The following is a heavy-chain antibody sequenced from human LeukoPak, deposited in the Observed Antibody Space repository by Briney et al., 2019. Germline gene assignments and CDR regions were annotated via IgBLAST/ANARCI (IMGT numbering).Heavy chain of an antibody. CDR2: IYYSGNT. V-gene: IGHV4-39*07. D-gene: IGHD3-10*01. Sequence: SETLSLTCAVAGASLTSTGSYWGWIRQPPGKGLEWIGTIYYSGNTSYKPSLKSRVTISVDTSKNQFSLKLSSVTAADTAVYYCARLRRFGPSGGWFDPWGQGTLVTVSS. J-gene: IGHJ5*02. CDR3: ARLRRFGPSGGWFDP. CDR1: GASLTSTGSY.